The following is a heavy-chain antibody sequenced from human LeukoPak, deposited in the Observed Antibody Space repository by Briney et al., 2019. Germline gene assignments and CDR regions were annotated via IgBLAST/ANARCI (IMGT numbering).Heavy chain of an antibody. J-gene: IGHJ5*02. V-gene: IGHV4-61*02. CDR2: IYTSGST. CDR3: ARGSVGAAIPFNP. D-gene: IGHD2-2*02. CDR1: GGSISSGSYY. Sequence: SQTLSLTCTVSGGSISSGSYYWSWIRQLAGKGLEWIGRIYTSGSTNYNPSLKSRVTISVDTSKNQFSLKLSSVTAADTAVYYCARGSVGAAIPFNPWGQGTLVTVSS.